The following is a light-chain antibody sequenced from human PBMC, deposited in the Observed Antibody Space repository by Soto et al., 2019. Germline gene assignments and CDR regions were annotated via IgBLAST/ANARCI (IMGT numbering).Light chain of an antibody. CDR1: SSNIGAGYN. J-gene: IGLJ2*01. CDR3: QSYDSRLSGSI. Sequence: QSVLTQPPSVSGAPGQRVTISCTGSSSNIGAGYNVHWYQQLPGTAPKLLIYVNSTRPSGVPDRFSGSKSGTSASLAITGLQAEDEADYYGQSYDSRLSGSIFGGGTQLTVL. V-gene: IGLV1-40*01. CDR2: VNS.